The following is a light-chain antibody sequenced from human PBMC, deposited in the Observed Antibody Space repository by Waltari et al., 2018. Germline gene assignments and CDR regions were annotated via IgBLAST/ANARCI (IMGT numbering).Light chain of an antibody. V-gene: IGKV3-15*01. CDR3: QQYSNWYT. CDR2: GAS. J-gene: IGKJ2*01. CDR1: QSVRTN. Sequence: VLLTQSPASLSVSPGDTVILSCRASQSVRTNLVWYQQKAGQAPRTLIYGASTRASGVPSRFSGSGSETDFTLIISSLQSEDAAVYFCQQYSNWYTFGQGTKLEIK.